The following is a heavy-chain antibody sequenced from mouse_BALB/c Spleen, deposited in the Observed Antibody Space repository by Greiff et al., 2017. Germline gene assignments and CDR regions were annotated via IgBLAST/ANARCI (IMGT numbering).Heavy chain of an antibody. V-gene: IGHV5-6-2*01. CDR2: INSNGGST. Sequence: EVKLVESGGGLVKLGGSLKLSCAASGFTFSSYYMSWVRQTPEKRLELVAAINSNGGSTYYPDTVKGRFTISRDNAKNTLYLQMSSLKSEDTALYYCARRDYGNYDCWGQGTTLTVSS. D-gene: IGHD2-1*01. J-gene: IGHJ2*01. CDR1: GFTFSSYY. CDR3: ARRDYGNYDC.